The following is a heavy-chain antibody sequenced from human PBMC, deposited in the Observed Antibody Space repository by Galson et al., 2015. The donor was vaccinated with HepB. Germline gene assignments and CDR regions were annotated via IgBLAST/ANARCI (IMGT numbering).Heavy chain of an antibody. CDR1: GFIVKSSY. V-gene: IGHV3-53*01. CDR2: IYSGGHG. CDR3: ASPFCIDSNCYPLWH. J-gene: IGHJ4*02. D-gene: IGHD2-21*01. Sequence: SLRLSCAASGFIVKSSYMSWVRQAPGKGLQWVSTIYSGGHGYYSDAEKGRFSISRDTNTNTMFLQMNNLGADDTAVYYCASPFCIDSNCYPLWHWGQGTLVTVSS.